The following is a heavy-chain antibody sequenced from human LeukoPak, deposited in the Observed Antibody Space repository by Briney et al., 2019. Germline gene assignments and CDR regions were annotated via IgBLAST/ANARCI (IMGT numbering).Heavy chain of an antibody. Sequence: SETLSLTCTVSGGSISSYYWSWIRQPPGKGLEWIGYIYYSGSTNYNPSLKSRVTISVDTSKNQFSLKLSSVTAADTAVYYCAGDSLAVAGTDYWAQGTLVTVSS. CDR1: GGSISSYY. CDR2: IYYSGST. D-gene: IGHD6-19*01. V-gene: IGHV4-59*12. J-gene: IGHJ4*02. CDR3: AGDSLAVAGTDY.